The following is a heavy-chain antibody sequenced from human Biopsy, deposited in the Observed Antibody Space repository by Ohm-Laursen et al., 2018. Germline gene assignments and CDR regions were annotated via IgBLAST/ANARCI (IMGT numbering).Heavy chain of an antibody. CDR2: IYYSVMT. Sequence: GTLSLTCTFSGDSVTKYYWSWIRQPPGKGLEWIGHIYYSVMTNYNPSLQSRVSISVDTSRNQVSLTLSSVTAADTAVYYCARDSGILNYGNFKYYHYYGMDVWGQGTKVTVSS. J-gene: IGHJ6*02. V-gene: IGHV4-59*02. D-gene: IGHD4-11*01. CDR1: GDSVTKYY. CDR3: ARDSGILNYGNFKYYHYYGMDV.